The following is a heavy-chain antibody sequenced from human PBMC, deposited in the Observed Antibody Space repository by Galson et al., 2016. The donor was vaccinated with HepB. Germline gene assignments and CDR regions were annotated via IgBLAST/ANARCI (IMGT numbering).Heavy chain of an antibody. CDR3: ATQGHHPCDY. V-gene: IGHV1-3*01. CDR1: GYTFTSYA. CDR2: INAGNGNT. J-gene: IGHJ4*02. D-gene: IGHD1-14*01. Sequence: SVKVSCKASGYTFTSYAIHWVRQAPGQRLEWMGWINAGNGNTKSSQNFQGRVTITRDPFASTAYMEVSSLTSEDTAVYFCATQGHHPCDYWGQGTLVTVSS.